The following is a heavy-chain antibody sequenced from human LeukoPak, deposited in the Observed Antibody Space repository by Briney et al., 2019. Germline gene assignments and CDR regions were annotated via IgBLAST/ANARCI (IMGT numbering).Heavy chain of an antibody. Sequence: PSETLSLTCTVSGGFISSYYWSWIRQPPGKGLEWIGYIYYSGSTNYNPSLKSRVTISVDTSKNQFSLKLSSVTAADTAVYYCARRRQQLRYYMDVWGKGTTVTVSS. V-gene: IGHV4-59*12. CDR1: GGFISSYY. CDR3: ARRRQQLRYYMDV. J-gene: IGHJ6*03. D-gene: IGHD6-13*01. CDR2: IYYSGST.